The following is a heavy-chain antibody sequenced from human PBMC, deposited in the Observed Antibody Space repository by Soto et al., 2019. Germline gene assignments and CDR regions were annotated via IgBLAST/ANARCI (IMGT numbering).Heavy chain of an antibody. CDR2: ITGSGDDT. Sequence: PGGSLRLSCAASGFTFSNYAMNWVRQAPGKGLEWVSTITGSGDDTNYADSVRGRFTISRDNSKNALYLQMNSLTADDTAVYFCAKRDFGSGNSPPAFDFWGEGTLVTVSS. V-gene: IGHV3-23*01. D-gene: IGHD3-10*01. CDR1: GFTFSNYA. J-gene: IGHJ4*02. CDR3: AKRDFGSGNSPPAFDF.